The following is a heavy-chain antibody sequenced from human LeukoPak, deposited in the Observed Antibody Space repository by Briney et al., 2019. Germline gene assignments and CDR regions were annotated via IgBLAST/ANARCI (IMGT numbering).Heavy chain of an antibody. CDR3: ARDRGSGWLFDY. V-gene: IGHV3-21*01. CDR2: ISSSSGYI. D-gene: IGHD6-19*01. J-gene: IGHJ4*02. CDR1: GFTYSSYN. Sequence: GGSLRLSCAASGFTYSSYNMNWVRQAPGKGLEWVSSISSSSGYIYYADSVKGRFTISRDNAKNSLYLQMNSLRAEDTAVYYCARDRGSGWLFDYWGQGTLVTVSS.